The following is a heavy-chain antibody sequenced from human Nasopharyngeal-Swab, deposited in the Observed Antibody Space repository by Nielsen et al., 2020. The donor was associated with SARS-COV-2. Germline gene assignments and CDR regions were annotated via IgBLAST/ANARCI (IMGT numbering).Heavy chain of an antibody. D-gene: IGHD3-3*01. CDR2: ISSSSSYI. V-gene: IGHV3-21*01. Sequence: GGSLRLSCAASGFTFNNYNFNWVRQAPGKGLEWVSSISSSSSYIYYADSVKGRFTISSDNAKNSLYLQMNSLRAEDTAVYYCARDGLDYDFWSAYFIDVWGQGTTVTVSS. CDR3: ARDGLDYDFWSAYFIDV. CDR1: GFTFNNYN. J-gene: IGHJ6*02.